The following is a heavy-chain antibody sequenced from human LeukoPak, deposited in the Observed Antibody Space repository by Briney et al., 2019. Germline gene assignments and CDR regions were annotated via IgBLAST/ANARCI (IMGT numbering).Heavy chain of an antibody. D-gene: IGHD6-13*01. CDR3: ARGVYIAAAQYAY. CDR2: IYYSGTT. Sequence: TSETLSLTCTVSGGSISSYYWSWIRQPPGKGLEWIGYIYYSGTTNYNPSLKGRVTISVDTSKNQFSLKLSSVTAADTAVYYCARGVYIAAAQYAYWGQGTLVTVSS. J-gene: IGHJ4*02. CDR1: GGSISSYY. V-gene: IGHV4-59*01.